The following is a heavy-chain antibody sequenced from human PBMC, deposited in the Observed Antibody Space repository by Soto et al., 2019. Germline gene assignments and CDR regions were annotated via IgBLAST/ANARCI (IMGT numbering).Heavy chain of an antibody. CDR1: GFTFSSYG. V-gene: IGHV3-30*18. D-gene: IGHD6-13*01. J-gene: IGHJ6*02. CDR3: AKGPDLTGRAAAVDYYYYGMDV. Sequence: QVQLVESGGGVVQPGRSLRLSCAASGFTFSSYGMHWVRQAPGKGLEWVAVISYDGSNKYYADSVKGRFTISRDNSKNTLYLQMKSLRAEDKAVYYCAKGPDLTGRAAAVDYYYYGMDVWGQGTTVTVSS. CDR2: ISYDGSNK.